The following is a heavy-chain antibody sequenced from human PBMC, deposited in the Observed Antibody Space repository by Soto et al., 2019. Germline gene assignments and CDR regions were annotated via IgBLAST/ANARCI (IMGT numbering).Heavy chain of an antibody. CDR1: GDSISSSRYY. J-gene: IGHJ2*01. Sequence: QVQLQESGPGLVKPSETLSLTCSVSGDSISSSRYYWAWIRQPPGKGLQWIGIIYHSGSTSYNPSLKSRVTISVDTSKNQFSLKLTSVTAADTAAYYCAGHREQWLDNWYFDLWGRGTLVTVSS. CDR3: AGHREQWLDNWYFDL. V-gene: IGHV4-39*01. D-gene: IGHD6-19*01. CDR2: IYHSGST.